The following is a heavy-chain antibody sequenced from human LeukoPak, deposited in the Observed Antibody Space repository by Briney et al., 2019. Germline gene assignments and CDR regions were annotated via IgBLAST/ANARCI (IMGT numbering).Heavy chain of an antibody. V-gene: IGHV1-2*02. D-gene: IGHD3-10*01. Sequence: ASVKVSCKASGYTFTGYYMHWVRQAPGQGLEWMGWINPNSGGTNYAQKFQGRVTMTRDTSISTAYMELSRLRSDDTAVYYCARRRYEGSSGRHYMDVWGKGTTVTVSS. J-gene: IGHJ6*03. CDR1: GYTFTGYY. CDR3: ARRRYEGSSGRHYMDV. CDR2: INPNSGGT.